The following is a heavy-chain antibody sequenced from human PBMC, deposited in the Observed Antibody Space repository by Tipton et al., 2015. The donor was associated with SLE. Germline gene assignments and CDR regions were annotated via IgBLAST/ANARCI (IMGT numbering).Heavy chain of an antibody. CDR3: ARAFRETRTYSYYYMDV. D-gene: IGHD3-10*01. CDR2: IHYSGST. J-gene: IGHJ6*03. CDR1: DASMNYFY. Sequence: LRLFCTVSDASMNYFYWTWIRQPPGKGLEWIGYIHYSGSTNCDPSLRSRVTISIDTSKNQFSLKLSSVTAADTAVYYCARAFRETRTYSYYYMDVWGKGTTVTVAS. V-gene: IGHV4-59*01.